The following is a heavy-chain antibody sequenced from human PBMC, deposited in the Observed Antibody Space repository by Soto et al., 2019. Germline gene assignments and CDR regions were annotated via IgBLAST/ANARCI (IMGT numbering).Heavy chain of an antibody. CDR2: MNPNSGNT. Sequence: ASVKVSCTASGYTFTSYDINWVRQATGQGLGWMGWMNPNSGNTGYAQKFQGRVTMTRNTSISTAYMELSSLRSEDTAVYYCARGPGYSGYDSYYYYMDVWGKGTTVTVSS. J-gene: IGHJ6*03. D-gene: IGHD5-12*01. CDR1: GYTFTSYD. V-gene: IGHV1-8*01. CDR3: ARGPGYSGYDSYYYYMDV.